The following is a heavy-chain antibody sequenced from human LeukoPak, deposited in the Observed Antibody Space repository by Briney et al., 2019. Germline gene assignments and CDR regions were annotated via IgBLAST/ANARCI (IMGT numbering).Heavy chain of an antibody. J-gene: IGHJ3*02. V-gene: IGHV3-48*01. D-gene: IGHD1-26*01. Sequence: SVKGRFTISRDNAKNSLYLQMNSLRAEDTAVYYCARDIGDAPDIWGQGTMVTVSS. CDR3: ARDIGDAPDI.